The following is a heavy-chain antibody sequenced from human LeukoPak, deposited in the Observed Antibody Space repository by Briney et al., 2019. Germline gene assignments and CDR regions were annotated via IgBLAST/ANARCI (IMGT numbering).Heavy chain of an antibody. CDR2: ISYDGSNK. D-gene: IGHD2-15*01. CDR1: GFTFSSYA. J-gene: IGHJ4*02. CDR3: ARPLEIVVVVAATSLGY. Sequence: GGSLRLSCAASGFTFSSYAMSWVRQAPGKGLEWVAVISYDGSNKYYADSVKGRFTISRDNSKNTLYLQMNSLRAEDTAVYYCARPLEIVVVVAATSLGYWGQGTLVTVSS. V-gene: IGHV3-30-3*01.